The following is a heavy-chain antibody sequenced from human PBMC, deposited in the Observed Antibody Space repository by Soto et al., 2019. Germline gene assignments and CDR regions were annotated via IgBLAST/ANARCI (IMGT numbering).Heavy chain of an antibody. D-gene: IGHD3-10*01. CDR3: ARDTVDRGDVNEYYYFMDV. V-gene: IGHV4-31*03. CDR1: GGSISSGGYY. J-gene: IGHJ6*03. Sequence: SETLSLTCTVSGGSISSGGYYWSWIRQHPGKGLEWIGYIYYSGSTYYNPSLKSRVTISVDTSKNQFSLKLSSVTAADTAVYYCARDTVDRGDVNEYYYFMDVWGKGTTVTVSS. CDR2: IYYSGST.